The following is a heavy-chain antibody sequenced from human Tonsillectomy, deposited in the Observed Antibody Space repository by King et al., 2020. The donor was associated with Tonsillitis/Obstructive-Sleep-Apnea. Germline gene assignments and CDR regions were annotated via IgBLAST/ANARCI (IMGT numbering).Heavy chain of an antibody. Sequence: GQLVQSGAEVKKPGESLKISCKGSGYSFTSYWIGWVRQMPGKGLEWMGIIYPGDSDTRYSPSFQGQVTISADKSISTAYLQWSSLKASHTAMYYCARSERGDFDAEYFQHWGQGTLVTVSS. CDR3: ARSERGDFDAEYFQH. J-gene: IGHJ1*01. CDR1: GYSFTSYW. CDR2: IYPGDSDT. D-gene: IGHD3-9*01. V-gene: IGHV5-51*01.